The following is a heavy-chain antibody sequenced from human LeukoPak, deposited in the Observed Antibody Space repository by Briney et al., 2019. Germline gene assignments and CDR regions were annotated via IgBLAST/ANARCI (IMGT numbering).Heavy chain of an antibody. CDR2: INHSGST. J-gene: IGHJ3*02. CDR1: GGSFSGYY. Sequence: PSETLSLTCAVYGGSFSGYYWSWIRQPPGKGLEWIGEINHSGSTNYNPSLKSRVTISVDTSKNQFSLKLSSVTAADTAVYYCARALLTPLWSGYYFAFDIRGQGTMVTVSS. CDR3: ARALLTPLWSGYYFAFDI. D-gene: IGHD3-3*01. V-gene: IGHV4-34*01.